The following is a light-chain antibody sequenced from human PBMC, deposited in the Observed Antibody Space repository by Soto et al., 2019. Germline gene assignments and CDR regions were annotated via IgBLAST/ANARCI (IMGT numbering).Light chain of an antibody. V-gene: IGLV2-14*01. Sequence: QSALTQPASVSGSPGQSITISCTGTSSDVGGYNYVSWYQQHPGKAPKLMIYDVNNRPSGVSNRFSGSKSGNTASLTISGLQAEDEADYYCSSYTSSNSDVFGTGTKLTVL. CDR2: DVN. J-gene: IGLJ1*01. CDR1: SSDVGGYNY. CDR3: SSYTSSNSDV.